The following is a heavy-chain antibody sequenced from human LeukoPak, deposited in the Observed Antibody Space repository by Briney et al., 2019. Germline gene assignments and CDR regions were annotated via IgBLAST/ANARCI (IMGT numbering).Heavy chain of an antibody. J-gene: IGHJ4*02. CDR3: ARLSGTSGTTSRVLHY. Sequence: GGPLRLSCAASGFTFTTYAMIWVRRAPGKGLEWVSAISGSGDATYYADFVKGRLTISRDNSENTVYLQVNSLRAEDTAVYYCARLSGTSGTTSRVLHYWGQGALVTVSS. D-gene: IGHD1-1*01. CDR2: ISGSGDAT. V-gene: IGHV3-23*01. CDR1: GFTFTTYA.